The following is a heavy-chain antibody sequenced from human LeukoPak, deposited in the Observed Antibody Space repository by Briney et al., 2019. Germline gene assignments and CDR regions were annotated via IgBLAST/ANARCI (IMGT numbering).Heavy chain of an antibody. V-gene: IGHV3-11*03. CDR2: ISSSGSYT. Sequence: PGNEQKKVSYISSSGSYTNYADSVQGRFTVSRDNAKNSLFLHMTSLRAEDTSVYYCARTVGRGPGGHFDYWGQGTLVIVSS. J-gene: IGHJ4*02. D-gene: IGHD3-10*01. CDR3: ARTVGRGPGGHFDY.